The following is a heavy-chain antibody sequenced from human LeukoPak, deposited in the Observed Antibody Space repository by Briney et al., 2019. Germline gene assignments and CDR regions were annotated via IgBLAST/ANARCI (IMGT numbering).Heavy chain of an antibody. D-gene: IGHD2-2*01. CDR1: GYTFTGYY. CDR3: ARGPHRIVVVPAAMADFDY. V-gene: IGHV1-2*06. Sequence: ASVKVSCKASGYTFTGYYMHWVRQAPGQGLEWMGRINPNSGGTNYAQKFQGRVTMTRDTSISTAYMELSRLRSDDTAVHYCARGPHRIVVVPAAMADFDYWGQGTLVTVSS. J-gene: IGHJ4*02. CDR2: INPNSGGT.